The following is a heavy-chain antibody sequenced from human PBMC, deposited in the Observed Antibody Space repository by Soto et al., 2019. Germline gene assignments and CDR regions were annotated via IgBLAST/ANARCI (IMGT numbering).Heavy chain of an antibody. CDR1: GFTFRDSA. D-gene: IGHD4-17*01. CDR2: ISGSGGRS. CDR3: ARLNSGDYGLDYFAY. V-gene: IGHV3-23*01. J-gene: IGHJ4*01. Sequence: GGSLRLSCVGSGFTFRDSAMSWVRQAPGKGLEWVSAISGSGGRSYYADSVEGRFTISRDNSKNILYLQMTALTAGDAAIYYCARLNSGDYGLDYFAYWGHGTLVTVSS.